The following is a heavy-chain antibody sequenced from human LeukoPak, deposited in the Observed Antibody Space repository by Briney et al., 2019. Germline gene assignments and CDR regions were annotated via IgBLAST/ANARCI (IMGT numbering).Heavy chain of an antibody. CDR3: VRDITYYYDSSGSLDY. Sequence: GASVKVSCKASGYTFTSYSISWVRQAPGQGLKWMGWISAYNGNTNYAQKLQGRVTMTTDTSTSTAYMELRSLRSDDTAVYYCVRDITYYYDSSGSLDYWGQGTLVTVSS. J-gene: IGHJ4*02. D-gene: IGHD3-22*01. V-gene: IGHV1-18*01. CDR2: ISAYNGNT. CDR1: GYTFTSYS.